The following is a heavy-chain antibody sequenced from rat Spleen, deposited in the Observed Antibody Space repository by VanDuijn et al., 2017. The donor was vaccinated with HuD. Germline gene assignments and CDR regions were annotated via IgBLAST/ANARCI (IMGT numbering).Heavy chain of an antibody. J-gene: IGHJ2*01. V-gene: IGHV2-30*01. D-gene: IGHD1-1*01. Sequence: QVQLKESGPGLVQPSQTLSLTCTVSGFSLTSYNVHWVRQPTGKGLEWMGIIWTGGSTDYNSALKSRLSISRDTSKSQVFLKMNSLQTEDIATYYCARSRFYSGDFDYWGQGVMVTVSS. CDR2: IWTGGST. CDR1: GFSLTSYN. CDR3: ARSRFYSGDFDY.